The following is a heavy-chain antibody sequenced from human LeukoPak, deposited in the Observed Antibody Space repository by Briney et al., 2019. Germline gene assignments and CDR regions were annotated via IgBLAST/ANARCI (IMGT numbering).Heavy chain of an antibody. Sequence: ASVKVSCKASGYTFTGYYMHLVRQAPGQGLDWMGWINPNSGGTDYAQKFQGRVTMTRDTSISTGYMELSRLRSDDTAVYYCARDRTGEVDSWGQGTLVTVSS. CDR2: INPNSGGT. V-gene: IGHV1-2*02. J-gene: IGHJ4*02. CDR1: GYTFTGYY. CDR3: ARDRTGEVDS.